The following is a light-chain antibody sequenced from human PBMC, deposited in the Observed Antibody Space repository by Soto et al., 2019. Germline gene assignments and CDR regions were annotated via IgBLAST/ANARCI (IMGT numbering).Light chain of an antibody. CDR1: QSIGSW. CDR3: QQYFTYSQM. J-gene: IGKJ1*01. CDR2: KAS. V-gene: IGKV1-5*03. Sequence: DIQMTQSPSTLSASVGDRVTITCRASQSIGSWLAWYQQKPGKAPKSLIHKASSLESGVPSRFSGSGSGKEFTLTISSLQPDDFATYYCQQYFTYSQMFGQGTKVEIK.